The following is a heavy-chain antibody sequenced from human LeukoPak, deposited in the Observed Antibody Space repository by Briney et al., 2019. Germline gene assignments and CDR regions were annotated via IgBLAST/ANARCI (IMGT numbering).Heavy chain of an antibody. CDR2: IYYTGST. CDR1: GDSISSSLYY. D-gene: IGHD2/OR15-2a*01. Sequence: PSETLSLTCTVSGDSISSSLYYWAWIRQPPGKGLEWIGSIYYTGSTYYNPSLKSRVTISIDTSKKQFSLKLSPVTAADTAVYYCARDNRYFDPGVYYYYGMDVWGQGTTVTVSS. CDR3: ARDNRYFDPGVYYYYGMDV. V-gene: IGHV4-39*07. J-gene: IGHJ6*02.